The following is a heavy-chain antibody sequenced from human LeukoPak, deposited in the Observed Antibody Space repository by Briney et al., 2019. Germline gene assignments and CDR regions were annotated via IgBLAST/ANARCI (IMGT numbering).Heavy chain of an antibody. V-gene: IGHV3-7*01. CDR1: GFTFSSFG. J-gene: IGHJ3*02. D-gene: IGHD3-22*01. CDR2: IKQDGTEK. CDR3: ARDRGTYYYDTTSHYDAFDI. Sequence: GGTLRLSCAASGFTFSSFGMSWVRQAPGKGLEWVANIKQDGTEKYFLDSVKGRFTISRDNAKNSLYLQMNDLRAEDTAVYFCARDRGTYYYDTTSHYDAFDIWGQGAMVTVSS.